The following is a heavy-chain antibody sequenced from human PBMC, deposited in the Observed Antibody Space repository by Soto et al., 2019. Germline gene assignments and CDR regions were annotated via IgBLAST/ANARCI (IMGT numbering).Heavy chain of an antibody. V-gene: IGHV1-8*01. J-gene: IGHJ5*02. Sequence: QVQLVQSGAEVKKPGASVKVSCKASGYTFTSDDINWVRQATGQGLEWMGWMNPYSGDTGYAQKFQGRVTMTRDTSISTAYMELSSLSSEDTAVYYCARGLAAAGTDWFDPWGQGTLVTVSS. CDR1: GYTFTSDD. D-gene: IGHD6-13*01. CDR3: ARGLAAAGTDWFDP. CDR2: MNPYSGDT.